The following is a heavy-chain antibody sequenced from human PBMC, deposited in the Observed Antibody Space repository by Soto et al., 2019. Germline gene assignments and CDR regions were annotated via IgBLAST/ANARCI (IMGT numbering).Heavy chain of an antibody. CDR2: IYYSRDP. D-gene: IGHD3-22*01. Sequence: QLQLQESGPGLVKPSETLSLTCTVSGGSLINSSFYWGWIRQPPGKGLEWIGTIYYSRDPYYTPSLKSRVTISSDTTKNQCSLNLSSVTAADTAVYYCARLGYYDIRGYRPNWFDPWGQGTLGTVSP. CDR1: GGSLINSSFY. V-gene: IGHV4-39*01. J-gene: IGHJ5*02. CDR3: ARLGYYDIRGYRPNWFDP.